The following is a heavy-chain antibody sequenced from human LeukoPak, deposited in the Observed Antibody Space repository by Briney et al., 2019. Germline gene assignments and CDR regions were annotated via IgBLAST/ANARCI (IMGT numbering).Heavy chain of an antibody. Sequence: GASVKVSCKASGYTFTSYGISWVRQAPGQGLEWMGWISAYNGNTNYAQKLQGRVTMTTDTSTSTAYMELRSLRSGDTAVYYCARDVVVTAITGPFDYWGQGTLVTVSS. CDR3: ARDVVVTAITGPFDY. D-gene: IGHD2-21*02. CDR2: ISAYNGNT. V-gene: IGHV1-18*01. CDR1: GYTFTSYG. J-gene: IGHJ4*02.